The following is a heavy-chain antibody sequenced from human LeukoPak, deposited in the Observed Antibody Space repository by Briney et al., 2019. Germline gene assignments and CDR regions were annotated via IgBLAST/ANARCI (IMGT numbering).Heavy chain of an antibody. Sequence: GGSLRLSCAASGFTFSSYSMNWVRQAPGKGPEWVSSTSSSSSYIYYADSVKGRFTISRDNAKNSLYLQMNSLRAEDTAVYYCAKGPYHTIYYYYYMDVWGKGTTVTVSS. V-gene: IGHV3-21*01. D-gene: IGHD2-2*01. CDR2: TSSSSSYI. J-gene: IGHJ6*03. CDR1: GFTFSSYS. CDR3: AKGPYHTIYYYYYMDV.